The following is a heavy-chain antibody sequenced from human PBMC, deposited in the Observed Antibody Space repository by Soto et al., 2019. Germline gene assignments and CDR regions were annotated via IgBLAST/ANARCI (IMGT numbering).Heavy chain of an antibody. CDR3: ARAPNYDILTSYYFDY. Sequence: EVQLVESGGGLVEPGGSLRLSCAASGFTFSTYSMNWVRQVPGKGLEWVSSISSSSSYIYYTDSVRGRFTISRYNAQNSLYLQIDSLRAEDTAVYYCARAPNYDILTSYYFDYWGQGSLVTVSS. V-gene: IGHV3-21*01. CDR2: ISSSSSYI. CDR1: GFTFSTYS. D-gene: IGHD3-9*01. J-gene: IGHJ4*02.